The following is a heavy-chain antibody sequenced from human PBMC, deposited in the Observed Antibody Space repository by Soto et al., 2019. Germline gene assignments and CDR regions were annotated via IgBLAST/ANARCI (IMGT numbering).Heavy chain of an antibody. Sequence: EVQLVESGGGLVQPGGSLRLSCAASGFTFSDYSMNWVRQAPGKGLEWVSFISPSSSTIYYADSVKGRFTISRDNANNSLYLQMNSLRDEDTAVYYCARDREGPGGDGYNHDYWGQGTLVTVSS. D-gene: IGHD1-1*01. CDR1: GFTFSDYS. V-gene: IGHV3-48*02. CDR2: ISPSSSTI. J-gene: IGHJ4*02. CDR3: ARDREGPGGDGYNHDY.